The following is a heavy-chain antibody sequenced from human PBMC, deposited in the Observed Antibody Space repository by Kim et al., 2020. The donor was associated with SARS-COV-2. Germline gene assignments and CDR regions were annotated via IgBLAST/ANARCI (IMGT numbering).Heavy chain of an antibody. J-gene: IGHJ5*02. V-gene: IGHV4-31*02. CDR2: ST. D-gene: IGHD5-12*01. CDR3: ARGRGYSGLT. Sequence: STYYNPSLKSRGTISVDTAKNQFSLKLSSVTAADTAVYYCARGRGYSGLTWGQGTLVTVSS.